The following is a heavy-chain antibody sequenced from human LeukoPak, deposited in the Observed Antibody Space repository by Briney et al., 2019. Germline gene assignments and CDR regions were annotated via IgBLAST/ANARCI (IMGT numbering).Heavy chain of an antibody. J-gene: IGHJ4*02. Sequence: GGSLRLSCVVSGFNVSRKYMSWVRQAPGKGLEWVSYISSSSSTIYYADSVKGRFTISRDNAKNSLYLQMNSLRDEDTAVYYCARYSGSYRPFDYWGQGTLVTVSS. V-gene: IGHV3-48*02. CDR3: ARYSGSYRPFDY. D-gene: IGHD1-26*01. CDR2: ISSSSSTI. CDR1: GFNVSRKY.